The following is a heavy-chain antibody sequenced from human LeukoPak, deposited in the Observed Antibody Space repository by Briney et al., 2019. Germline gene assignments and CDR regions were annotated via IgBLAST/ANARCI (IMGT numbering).Heavy chain of an antibody. Sequence: ASVKVSCKASGYTFTSYDINWVRQATGQGLEGMGWMKPNSDNTGYAQKFQGRVTMTRNTSISTAYMELNSLRSEDTAVYYCARGLRYYDTSGPDYWGQGTLVTVSS. CDR1: GYTFTSYD. CDR3: ARGLRYYDTSGPDY. V-gene: IGHV1-8*01. CDR2: MKPNSDNT. D-gene: IGHD3-22*01. J-gene: IGHJ4*02.